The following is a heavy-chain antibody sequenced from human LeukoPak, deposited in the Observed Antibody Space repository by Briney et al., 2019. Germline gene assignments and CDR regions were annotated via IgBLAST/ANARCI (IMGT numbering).Heavy chain of an antibody. V-gene: IGHV3-23*01. CDR3: ARDYGDHHFDY. Sequence: GGSLRLSCAASGFTVSSNYMSWVRQAPGRGLEWVSAITGSSGNIYYADSVKGRFTISRDNSKNTLFLQMNSLRAEDTAVYYCARDYGDHHFDYWGQGTLVTVSS. CDR1: GFTVSSNY. CDR2: ITGSSGNI. D-gene: IGHD4-17*01. J-gene: IGHJ4*02.